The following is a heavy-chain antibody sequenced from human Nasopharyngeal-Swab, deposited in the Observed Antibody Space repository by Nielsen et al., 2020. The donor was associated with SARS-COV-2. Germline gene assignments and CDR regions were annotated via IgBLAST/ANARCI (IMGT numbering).Heavy chain of an antibody. J-gene: IGHJ6*02. V-gene: IGHV3-48*01. CDR3: AKDTYDSSGYFRIYYYYGMDV. CDR2: ISSSSSTI. D-gene: IGHD3-22*01. Sequence: GESLKISCAASGFTFSSYSMNWVRQAPGKGLEWVSYISSSSSTIYYADSVKGRFTISRDNSKNTLYLQMNSLRAEDTAVYYCAKDTYDSSGYFRIYYYYGMDVWGQGTTVTVSS. CDR1: GFTFSSYS.